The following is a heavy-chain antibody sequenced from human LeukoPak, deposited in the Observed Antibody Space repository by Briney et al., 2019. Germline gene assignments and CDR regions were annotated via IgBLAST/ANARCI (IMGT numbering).Heavy chain of an antibody. CDR2: ISGSGDST. V-gene: IGHV3-23*01. D-gene: IGHD6-6*01. CDR1: GFTFRSYG. Sequence: GGSLRLSCAASGFTFRSYGMTWVRQAPGKGLEWVSAISGSGDSTYYADSVKGRFTISRDNSKNTLYLQMNSLRAEDTAVYYCAKDSYSSSASHAFDIWGQGTMVTVSS. CDR3: AKDSYSSSASHAFDI. J-gene: IGHJ3*02.